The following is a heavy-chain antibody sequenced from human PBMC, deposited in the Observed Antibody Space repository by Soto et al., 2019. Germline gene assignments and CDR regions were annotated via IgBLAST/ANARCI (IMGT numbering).Heavy chain of an antibody. CDR2: ISSSSSYI. J-gene: IGHJ3*02. V-gene: IGHV3-21*01. CDR3: ARDSSGWYAFFDI. CDR1: GFSFSISP. Sequence: SLRLSCAASGFSFSISPMHWVRQAPGKGLEWVSSISSSSSYIYYADSVKGRFTISRDNAKNSLYLQMNSLRAEDTAVYYCARDSSGWYAFFDIWGQGTMATVSS. D-gene: IGHD6-19*01.